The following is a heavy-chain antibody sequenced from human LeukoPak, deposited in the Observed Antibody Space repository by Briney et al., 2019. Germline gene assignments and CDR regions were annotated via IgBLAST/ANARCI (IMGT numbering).Heavy chain of an antibody. V-gene: IGHV1-8*01. J-gene: IGHJ4*02. CDR1: GYTFTSYD. D-gene: IGHD5-24*01. Sequence: ASVKDSCKASGYTFTSYDINWVRQATGQGLEWMGWMNPNSGNTGYAQKFQGRVTMTRNTSISTAYMELSSLRSEDTAVYYCARVDGYNLNAIDYWGQGTLVTVSS. CDR2: MNPNSGNT. CDR3: ARVDGYNLNAIDY.